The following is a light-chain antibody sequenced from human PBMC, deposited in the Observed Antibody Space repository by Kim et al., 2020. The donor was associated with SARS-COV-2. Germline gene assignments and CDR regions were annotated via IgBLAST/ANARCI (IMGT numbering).Light chain of an antibody. J-gene: IGLJ1*01. V-gene: IGLV2-14*03. CDR3: SSYATSRSYV. CDR1: SSDVGTYNY. CDR2: DVS. Sequence: GQSLTISYAGPSSDVGTYNYVSWDQHHPGKAPKLLIYDVSERPSGVSNRFSGSKSGNTASLTISGLQAEDEADYYCSSYATSRSYVFGTGTKVTVL.